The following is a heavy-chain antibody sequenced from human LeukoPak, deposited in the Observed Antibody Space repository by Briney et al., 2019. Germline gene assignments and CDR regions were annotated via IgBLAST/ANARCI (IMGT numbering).Heavy chain of an antibody. CDR3: AREGYYYGMDV. V-gene: IGHV3-53*01. Sequence: GGSLRLSCAASGFTVSSNYMIWVRQAPGKGLEWVSVIYSGGSTYYADSVKGRFTISRDNSKNTLYLQMNSLRAEDTAVYYCAREGYYYGMDVWGQGTTVTVSS. CDR2: IYSGGST. J-gene: IGHJ6*02. CDR1: GFTVSSNY.